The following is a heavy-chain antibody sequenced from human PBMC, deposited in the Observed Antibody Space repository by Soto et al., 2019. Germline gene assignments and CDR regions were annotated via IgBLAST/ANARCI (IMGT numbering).Heavy chain of an antibody. CDR1: GYTFTSYD. CDR2: MNPTNANT. CDR3: ARGRNEYSDSRDWFDS. V-gene: IGHV1-8*01. Sequence: QVQLMQSGAEVKKPGASVRVSCKASGYTFTSYDINWVRQAAGQGLEWMGWMNPTNANTGYAQTFQGRVTLTRSTSKSTAYMELSSLGSEDTAVYYCARGRNEYSDSRDWFDSWCQGTLFTVSS. D-gene: IGHD5-12*01. J-gene: IGHJ5*01.